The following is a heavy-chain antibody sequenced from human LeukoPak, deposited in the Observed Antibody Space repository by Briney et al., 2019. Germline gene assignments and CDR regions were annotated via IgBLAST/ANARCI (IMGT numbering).Heavy chain of an antibody. CDR1: GFTFDDYA. CDR3: ARDYGSGSYGFGAFDI. D-gene: IGHD3-10*01. CDR2: INWNSGNV. Sequence: GGSLRLSCAASGFTFDDYAMDWVRQAPGKGLEWVSGINWNSGNVAYADSVKGRFTISRDNAKNSLYLQMNSLRAEDTALYHCARDYGSGSYGFGAFDIWGQGTMVTVSS. J-gene: IGHJ3*02. V-gene: IGHV3-20*01.